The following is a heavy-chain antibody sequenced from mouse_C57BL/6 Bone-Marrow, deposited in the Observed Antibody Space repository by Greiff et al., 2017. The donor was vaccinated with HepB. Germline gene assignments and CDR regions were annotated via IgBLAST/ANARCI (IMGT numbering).Heavy chain of an antibody. CDR3: ARDPVYYYGNSYAMDY. CDR2: ISDGGSYT. V-gene: IGHV5-4*01. CDR1: GFTFSSYA. J-gene: IGHJ4*01. Sequence: EVKLVESGGGLVKPGGSLKLSCAASGFTFSSYAMSWVRQTPEKRLEWVATISDGGSYTYYPDNVKGRFTISRDNAKNNLYLQMSHLKSEDTAMYYCARDPVYYYGNSYAMDYSGQGTSVTVSS. D-gene: IGHD1-1*01.